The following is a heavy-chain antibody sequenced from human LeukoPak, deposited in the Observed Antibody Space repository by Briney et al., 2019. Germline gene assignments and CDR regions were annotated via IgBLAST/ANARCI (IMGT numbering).Heavy chain of an antibody. J-gene: IGHJ6*02. CDR2: IYPGDSDT. CDR1: GYTFTNYW. CDR3: ARHQRDYYDTSGTPKYFYGMDV. Sequence: GESLKISCTASGYTFTNYWIGWVRQMPGKGPEWMGIIYPGDSDTKYSPSFQGQVTVSADRSISTAYLQWSSLKASDTAMYYCARHQRDYYDTSGTPKYFYGMDVWGQGTTVTVSS. D-gene: IGHD3-22*01. V-gene: IGHV5-51*01.